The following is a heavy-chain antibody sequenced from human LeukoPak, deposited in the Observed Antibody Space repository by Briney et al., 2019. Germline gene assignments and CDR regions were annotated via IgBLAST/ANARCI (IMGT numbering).Heavy chain of an antibody. Sequence: GAAVTVSFKASGYTFTNYYMHWVRQAAGQGLEGMGLINPSGGSTSYAQKFQGRVTMTRDMSTSTVYIELSSLRSEDTAVYYCARVSVSGYDYVSWFDPWGQGTLVTVSS. J-gene: IGHJ5*02. CDR1: GYTFTNYY. V-gene: IGHV1-46*01. CDR2: INPSGGST. D-gene: IGHD5-12*01. CDR3: ARVSVSGYDYVSWFDP.